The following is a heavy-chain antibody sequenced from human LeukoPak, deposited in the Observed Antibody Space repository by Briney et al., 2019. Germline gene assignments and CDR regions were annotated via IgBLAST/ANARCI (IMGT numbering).Heavy chain of an antibody. CDR2: IDGPTFRT. Sequence: GGSLRLSCATSGFTVSDNYISWVRQAPGKGLEWVSTIDGPTFRTHYADSVMGRFTISRDNSKNTLYLQMNSLRAEDTAVYFCTTWVGAHFDFWGQGTLVTVSS. D-gene: IGHD1-26*01. CDR1: GFTVSDNY. CDR3: TTWVGAHFDF. J-gene: IGHJ4*02. V-gene: IGHV3-23*01.